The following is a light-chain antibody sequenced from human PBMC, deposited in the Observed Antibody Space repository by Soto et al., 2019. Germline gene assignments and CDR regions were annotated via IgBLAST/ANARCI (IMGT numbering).Light chain of an antibody. CDR3: CSYAGNIVYV. CDR2: EDS. CDR1: SSDVGKYNL. Sequence: QSALTQPASVSGSPGQSIAISCTGTSSDVGKYNLVSWYQQHPGKAPRVLIYEDSKRPSGISNRFSGSKSGNTASLTISGLQAEDEADYYCCSYAGNIVYVLGTGTKLTVL. J-gene: IGLJ1*01. V-gene: IGLV2-23*01.